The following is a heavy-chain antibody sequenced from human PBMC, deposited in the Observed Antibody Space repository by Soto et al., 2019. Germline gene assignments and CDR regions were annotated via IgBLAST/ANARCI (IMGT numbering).Heavy chain of an antibody. Sequence: QVQLVQSGAEVKKPGSSVKVSCKASGGTFSSYTISWVRQAPGQGLESMGRIIPILGIANYAQKFQGRVTITADKSTSTAYMELSSLRSEDTAVYYCARDLRGGGYDAFDIWGQGTMVTVSS. V-gene: IGHV1-69*08. CDR1: GGTFSSYT. J-gene: IGHJ3*02. CDR3: ARDLRGGGYDAFDI. D-gene: IGHD4-17*01. CDR2: IIPILGIA.